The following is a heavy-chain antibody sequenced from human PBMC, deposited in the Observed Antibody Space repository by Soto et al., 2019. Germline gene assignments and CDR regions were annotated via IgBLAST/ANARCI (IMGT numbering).Heavy chain of an antibody. CDR3: VRDPSPRDGFDI. CDR2: INFGGVTV. Sequence: VQLVDSGGGLVEPGGSLRLSCEASGFPFSDHYMNWIRQAPGKGLEWVSYINFGGVTVYYAASVKGRFTIYRDNAKTALYLQMSRLTAEDTAMYYCVRDPSPRDGFDIWSQGTMVIVSS. CDR1: GFPFSDHY. V-gene: IGHV3-11*01. D-gene: IGHD2-2*01. J-gene: IGHJ3*02.